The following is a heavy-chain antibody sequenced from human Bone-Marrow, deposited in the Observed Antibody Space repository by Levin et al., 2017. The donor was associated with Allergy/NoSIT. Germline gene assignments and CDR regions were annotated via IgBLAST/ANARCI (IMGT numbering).Heavy chain of an antibody. CDR3: ARTMTTATRAWFDP. CDR1: GLTFNNYW. Sequence: HTGGSLRLSCTASGLTFNNYWMHWVRQAPGKGLVWVSRINGDGSITHYADSVKGRFAISRDNAKNTLYLQMNSLRVEDTAVYYCARTMTTATRAWFDPWGQGTLVTVSS. CDR2: INGDGSIT. D-gene: IGHD4-17*01. J-gene: IGHJ5*02. V-gene: IGHV3-74*01.